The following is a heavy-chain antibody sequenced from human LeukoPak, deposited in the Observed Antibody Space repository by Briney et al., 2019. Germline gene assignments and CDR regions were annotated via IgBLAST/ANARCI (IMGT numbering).Heavy chain of an antibody. CDR3: ARFRNYSTVYYYYYMDV. D-gene: IGHD4-11*01. J-gene: IGHJ6*03. Sequence: SETLSLXCAVYGGSFSGYYWSWIRQPPGKGLEWIGEINHSGSTNYNPSLKSRVTISVDTSKNQFSLKLSSVTAADSAVYYCARFRNYSTVYYYYYMDVWGKGTTVTVSS. CDR1: GGSFSGYY. CDR2: INHSGST. V-gene: IGHV4-34*01.